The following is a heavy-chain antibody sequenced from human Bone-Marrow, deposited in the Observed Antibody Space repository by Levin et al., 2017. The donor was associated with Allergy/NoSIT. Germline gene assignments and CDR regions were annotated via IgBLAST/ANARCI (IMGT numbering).Heavy chain of an antibody. CDR1: KFMFDDYG. J-gene: IGHJ3*01. CDR2: ISWNSGKT. D-gene: IGHD1/OR15-1a*01. Sequence: SGGSLRLSCATSKFMFDDYGMYWVLQAPGKGLEWVSGISWNSGKTHYADSVKGRFVISRDNAKNSLYLQMNSLRTEDTALYYCVKSLNTMTIHDGFDFWGQGTMVTVSA. V-gene: IGHV3-9*01. CDR3: VKSLNTMTIHDGFDF.